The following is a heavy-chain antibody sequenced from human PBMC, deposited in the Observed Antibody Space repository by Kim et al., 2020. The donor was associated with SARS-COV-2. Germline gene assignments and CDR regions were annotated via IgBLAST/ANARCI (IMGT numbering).Heavy chain of an antibody. Sequence: ASVNVSCKVSGHTLTDLSIHWVRHTPGKGLEWVGGFDPEDGETIYAQKFQGRVTMTEDTPANTAYMELSSLRSDDTAVYYCATGRHYCSGGSCYLGDFDFWGQGTLVTVSP. J-gene: IGHJ4*02. CDR1: GHTLTDLS. D-gene: IGHD2-15*01. CDR2: FDPEDGET. V-gene: IGHV1-24*01. CDR3: ATGRHYCSGGSCYLGDFDF.